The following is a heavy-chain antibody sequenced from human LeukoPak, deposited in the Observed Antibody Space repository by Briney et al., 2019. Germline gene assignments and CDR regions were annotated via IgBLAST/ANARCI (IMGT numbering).Heavy chain of an antibody. CDR2: ISGSGGST. V-gene: IGHV3-23*01. J-gene: IGHJ4*02. CDR1: GFTFSSYA. D-gene: IGHD2-15*01. CDR3: ARCSGGSCYYYFDY. Sequence: GGSLRLSCAASGFTFSSYAMSWVRQAPGKGLEWVSAISGSGGSTYYTDSVKGRFTISRDNSKNTLYLQMNSLRAEDTAVYYCARCSGGSCYYYFDYWGQGTLVTVSS.